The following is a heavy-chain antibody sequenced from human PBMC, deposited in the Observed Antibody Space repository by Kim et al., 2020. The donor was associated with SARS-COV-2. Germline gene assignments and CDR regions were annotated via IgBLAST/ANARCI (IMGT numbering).Heavy chain of an antibody. CDR3: ARTYDTSGFYYGPYFDF. CDR1: GGSVSSGNPY. CDR2: MYHSGNT. V-gene: IGHV4-39*01. D-gene: IGHD3-22*01. J-gene: IGHJ4*02. Sequence: SETLSLTCTVSGGSVSSGNPYWAWIRQSPGKGLEWIVSMYHSGNTYTNPSLKSRVTVSVDTSKNQFSLKLTSVTAADRAVYFCARTYDTSGFYYGPYFDFWGPGTLVTVSS.